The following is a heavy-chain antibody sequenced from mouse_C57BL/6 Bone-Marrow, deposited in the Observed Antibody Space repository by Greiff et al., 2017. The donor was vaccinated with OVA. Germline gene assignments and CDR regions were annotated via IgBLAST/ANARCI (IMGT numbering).Heavy chain of an antibody. CDR3: ARHGYSNPNYFDY. Sequence: EVQLVESGGDLVKPGGSLKLSCAASGFTFRSYGLSWVRPTPDKRLEWVATISSGGRYTYYPDSVKGRFTISRDNAKNTLYLQMSSLKSEDTAMYYCARHGYSNPNYFDYWGQGTTLTVSS. J-gene: IGHJ2*01. V-gene: IGHV5-6*01. D-gene: IGHD2-5*01. CDR1: GFTFRSYG. CDR2: ISSGGRYT.